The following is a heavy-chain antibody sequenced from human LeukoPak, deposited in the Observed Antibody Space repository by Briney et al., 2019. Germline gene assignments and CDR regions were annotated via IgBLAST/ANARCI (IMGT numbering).Heavy chain of an antibody. Sequence: PGRSLRLSCAASGFTFSSYGMHWVRQAPGKGLEWVAVISYDGSNKYYADSVKGRFTISRDNSKNTLYLQMNSLRAEDTAVYYCARDVGINYGDYRGLYYWGQGTLVTVSS. CDR3: ARDVGINYGDYRGLYY. CDR1: GFTFSSYG. D-gene: IGHD4-17*01. CDR2: ISYDGSNK. V-gene: IGHV3-30*03. J-gene: IGHJ4*02.